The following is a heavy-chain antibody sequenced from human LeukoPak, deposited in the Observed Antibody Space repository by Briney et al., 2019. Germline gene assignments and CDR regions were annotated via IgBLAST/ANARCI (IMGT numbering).Heavy chain of an antibody. Sequence: GGSLRLSCAASGFTFSSYAMSWVRQAPGKGLEWVSAISGSGGSTYYADSVKGRFTISRDNSKNTLYLQMDSLRAEDTAIYYCAKGQGYYCDHWGQGTLVTVSS. CDR1: GFTFSSYA. CDR2: ISGSGGST. CDR3: AKGQGYYCDH. V-gene: IGHV3-23*01. D-gene: IGHD3-22*01. J-gene: IGHJ4*02.